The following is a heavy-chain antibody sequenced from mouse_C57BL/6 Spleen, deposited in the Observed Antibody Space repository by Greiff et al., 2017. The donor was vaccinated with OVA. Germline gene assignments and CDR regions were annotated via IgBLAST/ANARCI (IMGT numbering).Heavy chain of an antibody. CDR1: GFNIKDYY. V-gene: IGHV14-2*01. CDR2: IDPEDGET. CDR3: ASYYDYDGAWFAY. J-gene: IGHJ3*01. Sequence: VQLKQSGAELVKPGASVKLSCTASGFNIKDYYMHWVKQRTEQGLEWIGRIDPEDGETKYAPKFPGKATITADTSSNTAYLQLSSLTSEDTAVYYCASYYDYDGAWFAYWGQGTLVTVSA. D-gene: IGHD2-4*01.